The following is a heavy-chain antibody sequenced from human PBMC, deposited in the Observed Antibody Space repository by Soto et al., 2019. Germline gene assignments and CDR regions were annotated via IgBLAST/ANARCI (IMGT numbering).Heavy chain of an antibody. J-gene: IGHJ4*02. CDR3: ARDFYPLAYYFDY. Sequence: QVQLVQSGAEVKKPGASVKVSCKASGYRFTNHGISWVRQAPGQGLEWMGWISGNDGKTKYARKFQGRGTMTTDTSTSTAYMEMNSLRHDDTAVYYCARDFYPLAYYFDYWGQGTLVTVSS. CDR1: GYRFTNHG. V-gene: IGHV1-18*01. CDR2: ISGNDGKT.